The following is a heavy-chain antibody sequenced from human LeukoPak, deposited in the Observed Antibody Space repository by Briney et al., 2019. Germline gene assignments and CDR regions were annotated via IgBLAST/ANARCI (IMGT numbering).Heavy chain of an antibody. Sequence: ASVKVSCKASGYTFTGYYIHWVRQAPGQGLEWMGWVNPNDGGTNYAQKFQGRVTMTWDTSITTAYMELSSLTSDDTAVYYCARDPDGDYDFDYWGQGTLVTVSS. V-gene: IGHV1-2*02. CDR1: GYTFTGYY. D-gene: IGHD4-17*01. CDR2: VNPNDGGT. J-gene: IGHJ4*02. CDR3: ARDPDGDYDFDY.